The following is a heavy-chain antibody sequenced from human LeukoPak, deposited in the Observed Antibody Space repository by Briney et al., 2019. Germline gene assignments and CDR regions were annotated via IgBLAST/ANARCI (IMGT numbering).Heavy chain of an antibody. V-gene: IGHV4-30-2*01. CDR3: ARWREALDY. Sequence: SETLSLTCTVSGGSISSGGYYWSWIRQPPGKGLEWIGYIYHSGSTYYNPSLKSRVTISVDRSKNQFSLKLSSVTAADTAVYYCARWREALDYWGQGTLVTVSS. J-gene: IGHJ4*02. CDR1: GGSISSGGYY. D-gene: IGHD5-12*01. CDR2: IYHSGST.